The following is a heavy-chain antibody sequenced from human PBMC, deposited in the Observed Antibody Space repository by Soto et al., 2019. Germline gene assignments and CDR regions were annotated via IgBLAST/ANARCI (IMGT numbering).Heavy chain of an antibody. J-gene: IGHJ4*02. CDR3: AKEGGRGGGYFDY. D-gene: IGHD3-16*01. CDR2: ISGSGRNT. V-gene: IGHV3-23*01. CDR1: GFAFSSYG. Sequence: EVQLLESGGGLVQPGGSLRLSCAASGFAFSSYGMSWVRQAPGKGLEWVSDISGSGRNTYYADSVKGRFTISRDNSKNTMYLQMNSLGAEDTAVYYCAKEGGRGGGYFDYWGREPWSPSPQ.